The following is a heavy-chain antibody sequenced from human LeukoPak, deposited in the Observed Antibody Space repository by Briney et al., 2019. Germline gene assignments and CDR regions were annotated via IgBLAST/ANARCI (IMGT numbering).Heavy chain of an antibody. D-gene: IGHD3-22*01. CDR2: IYYSGST. CDR1: GGSISSYY. J-gene: IGHJ4*02. V-gene: IGHV4-59*01. Sequence: SETLSLTCTVSGGSISSYYWSWLRQPPGKGLAWIGYIYYSGSTNYNPSLKSRVTISVDTSKNQFSLKLSSVTAADTAVYYCARGAHYYDTSGYLMPLNYWGQGTLVTVSS. CDR3: ARGAHYYDTSGYLMPLNY.